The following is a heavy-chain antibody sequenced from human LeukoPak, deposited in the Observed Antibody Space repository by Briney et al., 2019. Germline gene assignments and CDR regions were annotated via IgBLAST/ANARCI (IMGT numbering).Heavy chain of an antibody. V-gene: IGHV4-61*02. CDR3: ARRRHYSSSWIWNNWFDP. Sequence: SETLSLTCTVSGGSISSGSYYWSWIRQPAGKGLEWIGRIYTSGSTNYNPSLKSRVTISVDTSKNQFSLRLSSVTAADTAVYYCARRRHYSSSWIWNNWFDPWGQGTLVTVSS. D-gene: IGHD6-13*01. CDR1: GGSISSGSYY. CDR2: IYTSGST. J-gene: IGHJ5*02.